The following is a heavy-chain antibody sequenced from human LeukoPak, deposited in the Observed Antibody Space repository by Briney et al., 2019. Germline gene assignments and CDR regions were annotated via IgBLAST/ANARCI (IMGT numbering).Heavy chain of an antibody. CDR2: INPNSGGT. J-gene: IGHJ4*02. CDR3: ARDTNWNGPLD. D-gene: IGHD1-1*01. V-gene: IGHV1-2*02. Sequence: VASVKVSCKASGYTFTGYYMHGVRQAPGQGLEWMGWINPNSGGTNYAQKFQGRVTMTRDTSISTAYMELSRLRSDDTAVYYCARDTNWNGPLDWGQGTLVTVSS. CDR1: GYTFTGYY.